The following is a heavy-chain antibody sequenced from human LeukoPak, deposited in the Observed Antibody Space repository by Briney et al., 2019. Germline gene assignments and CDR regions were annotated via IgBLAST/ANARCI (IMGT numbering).Heavy chain of an antibody. CDR1: GGSISSSSSY. CDR2: IYYSGSS. Sequence: SETLSLTCSVSGGSISSSSSYWGWIRQPPGKGLEWIGSIYYSGSSFDNPALKCRVTISVDTSKNQFSLKLSSVTAADTAMYYCVRDHVSPGLSNWFDPWGQGTLVTVSS. J-gene: IGHJ5*02. V-gene: IGHV4-39*07. D-gene: IGHD3-16*01. CDR3: VRDHVSPGLSNWFDP.